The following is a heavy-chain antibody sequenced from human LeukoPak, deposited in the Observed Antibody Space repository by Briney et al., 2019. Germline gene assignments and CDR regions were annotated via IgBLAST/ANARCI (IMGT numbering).Heavy chain of an antibody. Sequence: PGGSLRLSCAASGFTFSSYSMIWVRQAPGRGLEGVAHISSRSTTIYYADSVKGRFTISRDNAKNSLYLQMNSLRAEDTAVYYCASGLGFLEWPIDYWGQGTLVTVSS. J-gene: IGHJ4*02. CDR1: GFTFSSYS. D-gene: IGHD3-3*01. CDR2: ISSRSTTI. CDR3: ASGLGFLEWPIDY. V-gene: IGHV3-48*04.